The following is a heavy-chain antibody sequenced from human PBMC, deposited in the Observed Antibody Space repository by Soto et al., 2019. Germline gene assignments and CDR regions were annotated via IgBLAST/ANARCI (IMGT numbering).Heavy chain of an antibody. V-gene: IGHV4-59*01. Sequence: PSETLSLTCTVSGGSISSYYWSWIRQPPGKGLERIGYIYYSGSTNYNPSLKCRVTISVDTSKNQFSLKLSSVTAADTAVYYCARGRDGYNYLVYYYYYGMDVWGQGTTVTVSS. CDR1: GGSISSYY. CDR2: IYYSGST. CDR3: ARGRDGYNYLVYYYYYGMDV. D-gene: IGHD5-12*01. J-gene: IGHJ6*02.